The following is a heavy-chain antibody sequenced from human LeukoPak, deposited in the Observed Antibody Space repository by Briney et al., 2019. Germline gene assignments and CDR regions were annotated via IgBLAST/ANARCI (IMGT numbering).Heavy chain of an antibody. J-gene: IGHJ6*03. CDR1: GGSISSYY. CDR2: IYTSGST. Sequence: SETLSLTCTVSGGSISSYYWSWIRQPAGKGLEWIGRIYTSGSTNYNPSLKSRVTISVDTSKNQFSLKLSSVTAADTAEYYCARGGGMGYYYYYMDVWGKGTTVTISS. CDR3: ARGGGMGYYYYYMDV. D-gene: IGHD3-16*01. V-gene: IGHV4-4*07.